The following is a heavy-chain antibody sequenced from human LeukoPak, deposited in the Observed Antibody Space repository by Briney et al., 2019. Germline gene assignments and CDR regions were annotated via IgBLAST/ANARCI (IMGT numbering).Heavy chain of an antibody. CDR3: ARVYGMTTVTNNWFDP. J-gene: IGHJ5*02. D-gene: IGHD4-17*01. CDR2: ISYDGSNK. V-gene: IGHV3-30*03. Sequence: GGSLRLSCAASGFTFSSYGMHWVRQAPGKGLEWVAVISYDGSNKYYADSVKGRFTISRDNSKNTLYLQMNSLRAEDTAVYYCARVYGMTTVTNNWFDPWGQGTLVTVSS. CDR1: GFTFSSYG.